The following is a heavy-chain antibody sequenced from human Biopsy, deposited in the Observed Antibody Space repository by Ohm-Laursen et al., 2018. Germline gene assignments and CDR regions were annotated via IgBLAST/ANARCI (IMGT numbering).Heavy chain of an antibody. CDR2: ISPSGATT. CDR3: ARAVRNQLVSEY. V-gene: IGHV1-46*01. J-gene: IGHJ4*02. D-gene: IGHD1-1*01. Sequence: SVKVSCKVSGYTFTSYDTIWVRQASGRGLEWMGVISPSGATTSFSQKFQGRITMTRDTSTGTVYMDLNSLGSEETAAYYCARAVRNQLVSEYWGQGTLVTVSS. CDR1: GYTFTSYD.